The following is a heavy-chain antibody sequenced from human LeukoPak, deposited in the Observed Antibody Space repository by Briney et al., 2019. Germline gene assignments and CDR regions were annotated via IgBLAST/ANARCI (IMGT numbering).Heavy chain of an antibody. CDR1: GGSISSYY. D-gene: IGHD1-26*01. CDR2: IYYSGST. CDR3: ARQLVGATSSFDY. Sequence: SETLSLTCTVSGGSISSYYWSWIRQPPGKGLEWIGYIYYSGSTNYNPSLKSRVTISVDTSKNQFSLKLSSVTAADTAVYYCARQLVGATSSFDYWGQGTLVTVSS. J-gene: IGHJ4*02. V-gene: IGHV4-59*08.